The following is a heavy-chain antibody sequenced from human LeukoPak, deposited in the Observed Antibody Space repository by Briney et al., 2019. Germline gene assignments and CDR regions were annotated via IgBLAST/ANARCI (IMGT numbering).Heavy chain of an antibody. CDR1: GVTFSSYE. Sequence: PGGSLRLSCAASGVTFSSYEMNWVRQAPGKGLEWVSYISSSGSTIYYADSVKGRFTISRDNAKNSLYLQMNSLRAEDTAVYYCARDGGYDILTGYYGVYYGMDVWGQGTTVTVSS. CDR2: ISSSGSTI. V-gene: IGHV3-48*03. J-gene: IGHJ6*02. D-gene: IGHD3-9*01. CDR3: ARDGGYDILTGYYGVYYGMDV.